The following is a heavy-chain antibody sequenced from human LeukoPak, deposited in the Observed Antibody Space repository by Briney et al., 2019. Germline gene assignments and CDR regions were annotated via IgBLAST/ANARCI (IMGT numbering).Heavy chain of an antibody. D-gene: IGHD2-2*01. J-gene: IGHJ5*02. CDR2: MNPNTGNP. CDR3: ACVVVPAGSTSSWFDL. CDR1: RWTLNKYD. V-gene: IGHV1-8*01. Sequence: AGVPVSHPASRWTLNKYDINWVGPAPGQGGEGVGWMNPNTGNPGSLARSQATVTMTRDNSISTAYMELSSLRSADTAVYSCACVVVPAGSTSSWFDLWGQGTLVTVSS.